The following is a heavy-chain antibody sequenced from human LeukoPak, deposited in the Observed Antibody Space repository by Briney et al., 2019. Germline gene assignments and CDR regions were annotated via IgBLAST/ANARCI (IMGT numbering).Heavy chain of an antibody. D-gene: IGHD1-14*01. CDR3: VRATTGKNVGTFDY. CDR2: ISSSSSTI. Sequence: GGSLRLSCAASGFTFSSYSINWVRQAPGKGLEWVSYISSSSSTIYYADSVKGRFTISRDNAKKSLYLQMSSLRDEDTAVYYCVRATTGKNVGTFDYWGQGTLVTVSS. CDR1: GFTFSSYS. V-gene: IGHV3-48*02. J-gene: IGHJ4*02.